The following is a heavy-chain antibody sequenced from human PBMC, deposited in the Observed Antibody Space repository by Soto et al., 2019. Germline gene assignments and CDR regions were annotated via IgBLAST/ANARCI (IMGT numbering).Heavy chain of an antibody. J-gene: IGHJ4*02. CDR2: TYYRSKWKY. D-gene: IGHD2-15*01. V-gene: IGHV6-1*01. CDR1: GDSVSSDSAA. Sequence: SQTLSLTCAISGDSVSSDSAAWNWIRQSPSRGLEWLGRTYYRSKWKYDYAVSVKSRITINPDTSKNQFSLQLRSVTPEDAAVYYCARDCNHRDSVPYDFWGQGSLVTLSS. CDR3: ARDCNHRDSVPYDF.